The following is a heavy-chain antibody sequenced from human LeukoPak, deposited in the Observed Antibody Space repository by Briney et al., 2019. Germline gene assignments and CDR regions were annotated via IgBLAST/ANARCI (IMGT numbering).Heavy chain of an antibody. CDR1: GGSISSSSYY. CDR3: ARVKPYCSGGSCYRRYFDY. D-gene: IGHD2-15*01. Sequence: SETLSLTCTVSGGSISSSSYYWGWIRQPPGKGLEWIGSIYYSGSTYYNPSLKSRVTISVDTSKNQFPLKLSSVTAADTAVYYCARVKPYCSGGSCYRRYFDYWGQGTLVTVSS. J-gene: IGHJ4*02. V-gene: IGHV4-39*06. CDR2: IYYSGST.